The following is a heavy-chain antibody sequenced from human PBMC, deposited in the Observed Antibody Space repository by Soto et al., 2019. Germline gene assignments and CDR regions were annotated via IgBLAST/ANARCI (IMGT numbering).Heavy chain of an antibody. CDR3: ARRSTTDYFAY. Sequence: SETLSLTCSVSGVSISGFYWSWIRQPPGKGLEWIGNIYYSGSANYNPSLKSRVTIFVDTSKNQLSLKLSSVAAADTAIYYCARRSTTDYFAYWAQGTPVTVSS. D-gene: IGHD1-26*01. V-gene: IGHV4-59*01. CDR1: GVSISGFY. CDR2: IYYSGSA. J-gene: IGHJ4*02.